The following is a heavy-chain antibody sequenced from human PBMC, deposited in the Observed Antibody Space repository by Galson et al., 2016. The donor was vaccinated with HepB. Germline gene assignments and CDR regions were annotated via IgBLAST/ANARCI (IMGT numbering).Heavy chain of an antibody. CDR3: VREDYGDDPVYYYYYGMDV. CDR2: ITYDERR. CDR1: GFAFSNYT. J-gene: IGHJ6*02. V-gene: IGHV3-30*04. Sequence: SLRLSCAASGFAFSNYTIHWVRQAPGKGLEWAARITYDERRDYADSVRGRFTISRDNAKNTLYLQMNSLRAEDTALYYCVREDYGDDPVYYYYYGMDVWGQGTTVSVSS. D-gene: IGHD4-17*01.